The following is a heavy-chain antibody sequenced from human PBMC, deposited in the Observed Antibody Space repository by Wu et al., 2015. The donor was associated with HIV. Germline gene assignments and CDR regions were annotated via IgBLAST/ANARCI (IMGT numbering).Heavy chain of an antibody. D-gene: IGHD6-13*01. CDR1: GGSFSGYY. J-gene: IGHJ5*02. CDR3: VRQGLAATGNWFGP. V-gene: IGHV4-34*02. Sequence: QVQLQQWGAGLLKPSETLSLTCGVNGGSFSGYYRIWIRQPPGKGLEWIGDIDHSESATYNPSLKSRVTISGDTSKKQFFLNLKSVTAADTAVYYCVRQGLAATGNWFGPWGQGTLVTVSS. CDR2: IDHSESA.